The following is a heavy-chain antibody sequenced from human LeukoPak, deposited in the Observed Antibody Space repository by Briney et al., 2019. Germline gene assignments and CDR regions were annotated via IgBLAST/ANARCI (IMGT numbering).Heavy chain of an antibody. V-gene: IGHV3-15*01. J-gene: IGHJ4*02. D-gene: IGHD3-9*01. CDR3: TSHFDWSPSLFDY. CDR2: IKSKTDGGTT. CDR1: GFTFSSYW. Sequence: PGGSLRLSCAASGFTFSSYWMHWVRQAPGKGLEWVGRIKSKTDGGTTDYAAPVKGRFTISRDDSKNALYLQMNSLKTEDTAVYYCTSHFDWSPSLFDYWGQGTLVTVSS.